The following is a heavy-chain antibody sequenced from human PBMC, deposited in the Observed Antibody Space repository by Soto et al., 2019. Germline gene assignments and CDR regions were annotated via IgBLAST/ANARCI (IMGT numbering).Heavy chain of an antibody. V-gene: IGHV3-30*03. Sequence: QVQLVESGGGVVQPGRSLRLSCAASGFTFNNYGMRWVRQAPGKGLEWVAVISYDGSNKYYADSVKGRFTISRDNSKNTLYLQMNSLRAEDTAVYYCAPRTNPYQPPLGVWGQGTLVTVSS. D-gene: IGHD2-2*01. CDR3: APRTNPYQPPLGV. CDR2: ISYDGSNK. CDR1: GFTFNNYG. J-gene: IGHJ4*02.